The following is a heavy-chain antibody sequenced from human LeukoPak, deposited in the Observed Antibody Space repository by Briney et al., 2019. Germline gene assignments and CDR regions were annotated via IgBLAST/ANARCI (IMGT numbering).Heavy chain of an antibody. CDR2: IYTSGST. CDR3: ARESSGAARVGFDY. Sequence: PSETLSLTCTVSGGSISSGSYYWSWIRQPAGKGLEWIGRIYTSGSTNYNPSLKSRVTISLDTSKNQFSLKLSSVTAADTAVYYCARESSGAARVGFDYWGQGTLVTVSS. D-gene: IGHD6-6*01. J-gene: IGHJ4*02. V-gene: IGHV4-61*02. CDR1: GGSISSGSYY.